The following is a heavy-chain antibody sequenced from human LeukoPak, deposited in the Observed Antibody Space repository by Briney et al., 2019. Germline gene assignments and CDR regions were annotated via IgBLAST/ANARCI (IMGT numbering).Heavy chain of an antibody. D-gene: IGHD2-15*01. V-gene: IGHV4-34*01. J-gene: IGHJ4*02. Sequence: PETLSLTCAVYGGSFSGYSWSWIRQPPGKGLEWIGKINHSGSTNYNPSLKSRVTISVDTSKNQFSLKLRSVTAADTAVYYCARSEDSVFDYWGQGTLVTVSS. CDR3: ARSEDSVFDY. CDR1: GGSFSGYS. CDR2: INHSGST.